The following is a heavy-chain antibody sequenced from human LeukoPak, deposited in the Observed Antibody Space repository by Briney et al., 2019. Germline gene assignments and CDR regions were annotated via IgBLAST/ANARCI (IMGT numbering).Heavy chain of an antibody. CDR2: IYYSGST. J-gene: IGHJ4*02. D-gene: IGHD3-3*01. CDR1: GGSISSSGYY. V-gene: IGHV4-39*02. Sequence: KASETLSLTCTVSGGSISSSGYYWGWIRQPPGKGLEWFGTIYYSGSTQYNPSLKSRVTISVDTSKNQFSLKLSSVTAADTAVYYCARDFWSAHDYWGQGTLVTVSS. CDR3: ARDFWSAHDY.